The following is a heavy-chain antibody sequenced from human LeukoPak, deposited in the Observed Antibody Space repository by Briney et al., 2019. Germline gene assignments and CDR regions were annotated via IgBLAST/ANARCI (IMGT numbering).Heavy chain of an antibody. CDR2: INHSGST. Sequence: SETLSLTCAVYGGSFSGYYWSWIRKPPGKGLEWIGEINHSGSTNYNPSLKSRVTISVDTSKNQFSLKLSSVTAADTAVYYCAKDKIGAGDAWGQGTLVTVSS. CDR1: GGSFSGYY. J-gene: IGHJ5*02. D-gene: IGHD6-13*01. CDR3: AKDKIGAGDA. V-gene: IGHV4-34*01.